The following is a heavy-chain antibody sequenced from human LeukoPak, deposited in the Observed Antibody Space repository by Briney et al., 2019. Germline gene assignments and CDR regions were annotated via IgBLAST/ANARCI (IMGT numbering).Heavy chain of an antibody. J-gene: IGHJ4*02. CDR1: GFTFSNYA. Sequence: PGGSLRLSCAASGFTFSNYAMSWVRQAPGKGLEWVSGISGSGGSTYYADSVKGRFAISRDNSKNTLYLQMNSLRAEDTAVYYCATGITGTFGNRDYWGQGTLVTVSS. CDR2: ISGSGGST. CDR3: ATGITGTFGNRDY. V-gene: IGHV3-23*01. D-gene: IGHD1-7*01.